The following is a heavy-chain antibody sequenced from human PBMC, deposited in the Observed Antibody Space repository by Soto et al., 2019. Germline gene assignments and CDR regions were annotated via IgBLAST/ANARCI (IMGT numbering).Heavy chain of an antibody. CDR1: GFMFSVFS. CDR3: VRHQWGANPIH. D-gene: IGHD1-26*01. J-gene: IGHJ4*02. Sequence: PGGSLRLSCSTSGFMFSVFSMHWVRQAPGKGLEYVAGLKSNAGDTYYADSVKGRFTISRDSSKSTLYLQMNSLRIEDKAVYDCVRHQWGANPIHWGQAKLVTVS. V-gene: IGHV3-64D*08. CDR2: LKSNAGDT.